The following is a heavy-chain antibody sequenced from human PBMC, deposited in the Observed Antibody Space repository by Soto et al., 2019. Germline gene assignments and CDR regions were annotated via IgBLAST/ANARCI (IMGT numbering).Heavy chain of an antibody. J-gene: IGHJ4*02. CDR1: ADSFSEYY. CDR2: IYFNGNT. CDR3: ASVTFGGVVLAH. Sequence: XETLSLTCSVSADSFSEYYWTWIRQPPGEGLEWIGYIYFNGNTNYNPSLKGRVTISIDTSKKQFSLNLSSVTAADTAVYYCASVTFGGVVLAHWGQGTLVTVSS. D-gene: IGHD3-16*01. V-gene: IGHV4-59*01.